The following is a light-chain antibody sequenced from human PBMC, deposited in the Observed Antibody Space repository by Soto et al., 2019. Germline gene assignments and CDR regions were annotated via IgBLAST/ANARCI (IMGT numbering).Light chain of an antibody. V-gene: IGKV3-20*01. CDR3: QQYASARRT. J-gene: IGKJ2*01. CDR2: HAS. CDR1: QSVSRNF. Sequence: ENVLTQSPGTLSLSPGERATLSCRASQSVSRNFLAWYQQKPGQAPRLLIYHASNRATGIPDKFSGSVSGTDFTLTISRLEPEDFAMYYCQQYASARRTFGQGINLEIK.